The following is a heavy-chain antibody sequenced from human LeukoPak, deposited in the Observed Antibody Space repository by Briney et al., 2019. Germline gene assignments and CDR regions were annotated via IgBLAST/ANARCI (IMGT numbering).Heavy chain of an antibody. J-gene: IGHJ5*02. CDR2: INHSGST. D-gene: IGHD1-26*01. CDR1: GGSFSGYY. Sequence: SETLSLTCAVYGGSFSGYYWRWIRQPPGKGLEWIGEINHSGSTNYNPSLKSRVTISVDTSKNQFSLKLSSVTAADTAVYYCARGKVGRVGATYYPWGQGTLVTVSS. V-gene: IGHV4-34*01. CDR3: ARGKVGRVGATYYP.